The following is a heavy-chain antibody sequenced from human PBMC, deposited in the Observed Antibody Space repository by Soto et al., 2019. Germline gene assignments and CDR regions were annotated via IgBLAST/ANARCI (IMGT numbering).Heavy chain of an antibody. D-gene: IGHD6-19*01. Sequence: PSETLSLTCTVSGGSISSYYWSWIRQPPGKGLEWIGYIYYSGSTNYNPSLKSRVTISVDTSKNQFSLKLSSVTAADTAVYYCASHAAIIGISGWYQYYFDYWGQGTLVTVSS. CDR1: GGSISSYY. CDR3: ASHAAIIGISGWYQYYFDY. J-gene: IGHJ4*02. V-gene: IGHV4-59*08. CDR2: IYYSGST.